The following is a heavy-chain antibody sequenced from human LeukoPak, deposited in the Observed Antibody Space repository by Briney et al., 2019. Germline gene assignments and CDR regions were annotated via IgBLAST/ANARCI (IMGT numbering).Heavy chain of an antibody. J-gene: IGHJ6*03. CDR1: GFTFSDYY. V-gene: IGHV3-11*04. CDR3: ARDYQYQLHTLYYYYYYMDV. Sequence: GGSLRLSCAASGFTFSDYYMSWIRQAPGKGLEWVSYISSSGSTIYYADSVKGRFTISRDNAKNSLYLQMNSLRAEDTAVYYCARDYQYQLHTLYYYYYYMDVWGKGTTVTVSS. CDR2: ISSSGSTI. D-gene: IGHD2-2*01.